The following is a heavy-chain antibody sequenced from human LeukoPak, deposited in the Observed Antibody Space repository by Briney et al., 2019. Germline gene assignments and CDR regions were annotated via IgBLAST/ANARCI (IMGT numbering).Heavy chain of an antibody. CDR2: TYYRSKWYN. CDR3: ARVGTNWGKEGFDY. CDR1: GDSVSSNSAA. V-gene: IGHV6-1*01. J-gene: IGHJ4*02. D-gene: IGHD7-27*01. Sequence: SQTLSLTCAISGDSVSSNSAAWNWIRQSPSRGLEWLGGTYYRSKWYNDYAVSVRSRITINPDTSKNQFSLQLNSVTPEDTAVYYCARVGTNWGKEGFDYWGQGILVTVSS.